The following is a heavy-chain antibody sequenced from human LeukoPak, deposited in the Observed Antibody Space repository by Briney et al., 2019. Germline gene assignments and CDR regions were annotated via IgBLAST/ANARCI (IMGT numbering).Heavy chain of an antibody. Sequence: GASVKVSCKASGYTFTGYFMHWVRQAPGQGPEWMGWINPNSGGTNYAQKFQGRVIMTRDTSISTAYIELSRLRSDDTAVYYCARVSEYYFFDYWGQGTLVTVSS. CDR3: ARVSEYYFFDY. CDR2: INPNSGGT. CDR1: GYTFTGYF. J-gene: IGHJ4*02. D-gene: IGHD2/OR15-2a*01. V-gene: IGHV1-2*02.